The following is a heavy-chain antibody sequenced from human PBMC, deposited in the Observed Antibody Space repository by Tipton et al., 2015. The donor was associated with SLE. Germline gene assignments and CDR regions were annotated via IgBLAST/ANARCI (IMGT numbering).Heavy chain of an antibody. Sequence: TLSLTCAVYGGSFSGYYWSWIRQPPGKGLEWIGEVNDGGNINYNPSLMTRVTISGDTSKNQISLRLNSVTAADTAVYYCARAQTPTLYYMDVWGKGTTVTVSS. CDR3: ARAQTPTLYYMDV. CDR1: GGSFSGYY. J-gene: IGHJ6*03. V-gene: IGHV4-34*01. CDR2: VNDGGNI.